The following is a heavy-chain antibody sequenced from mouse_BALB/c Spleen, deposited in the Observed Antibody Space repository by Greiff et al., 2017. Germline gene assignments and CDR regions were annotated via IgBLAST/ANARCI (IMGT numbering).Heavy chain of an antibody. CDR2: ILPGSGST. D-gene: IGHD2-14*01. J-gene: IGHJ3*01. CDR1: GYTFSSYW. Sequence: QVQLKESGAELMKPGASVKISCKATGYTFSSYWIEWVKQRPGHGLEWIGEILPGSGSTNYNEKFKGKATFTADTSSNTAYMQLSSLTSEDSAVYYCAREEVRFAYWGQGTLVTVSA. CDR3: AREEVRFAY. V-gene: IGHV1-9*01.